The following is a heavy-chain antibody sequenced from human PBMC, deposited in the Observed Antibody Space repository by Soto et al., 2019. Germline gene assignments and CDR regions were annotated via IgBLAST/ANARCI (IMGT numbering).Heavy chain of an antibody. CDR1: GFIFSTYT. D-gene: IGHD3-16*01. CDR3: ARGSWGGDGIDV. CDR2: ISSSSRDI. V-gene: IGHV3-21*01. Sequence: PGGSLRLSCAAYGFIFSTYTINWVRQAPGKGLEWVASISSSSRDIFYADSVKARFTISRDNANSSVDLQMNSLRVGDTAIYYCARGSWGGDGIDVWVQGTTVTVSS. J-gene: IGHJ6*02.